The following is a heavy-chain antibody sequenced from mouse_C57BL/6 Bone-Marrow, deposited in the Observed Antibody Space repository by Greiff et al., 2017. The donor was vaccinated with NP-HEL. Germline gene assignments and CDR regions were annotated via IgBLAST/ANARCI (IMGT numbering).Heavy chain of an antibody. CDR2: INPNNGGT. V-gene: IGHV1-26*01. D-gene: IGHD2-5*01. Sequence: EVKLQQSGPELVKPGASVKISCKASGYTFTDYYMNWVKQSHGKSLEWIGDINPNNGGTSYNQKFKGKATLTVDKSSSTAYMELRSLTSEDSAVYYCARLGAYSNYFDYWGQGTTLTVSS. CDR3: ARLGAYSNYFDY. J-gene: IGHJ2*01. CDR1: GYTFTDYY.